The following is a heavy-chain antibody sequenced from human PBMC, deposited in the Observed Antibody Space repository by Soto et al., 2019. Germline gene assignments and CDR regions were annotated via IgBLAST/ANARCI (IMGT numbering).Heavy chain of an antibody. Sequence: SVKVSCKASGYTFTSYTISWVRQAPGQGLEWMGRIIPILGIANYAQKFQGRVTITADKSTSTAYMELSSLRSEDTAVYYCARGFYGDWSVGDAFDIWGQGTMVTVSS. D-gene: IGHD4-17*01. CDR3: ARGFYGDWSVGDAFDI. CDR1: GYTFTSYT. J-gene: IGHJ3*02. CDR2: IIPILGIA. V-gene: IGHV1-69*02.